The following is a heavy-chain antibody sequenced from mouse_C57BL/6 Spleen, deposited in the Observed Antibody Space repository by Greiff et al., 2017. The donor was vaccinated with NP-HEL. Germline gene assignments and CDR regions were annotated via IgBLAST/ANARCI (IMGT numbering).Heavy chain of an antibody. CDR3: ARGATVVGDYFDY. J-gene: IGHJ2*01. CDR2: IDPSDSET. V-gene: IGHV1-52*01. D-gene: IGHD1-1*01. Sequence: QVQLQQPGAELVRPGFSVKLSCKASGYTFTSYWMHWVKQRPIQGLEWIGNIDPSDSETHYNQKFKDKATLTVDKSSSTAYMQLSSLTSEDSAVYYCARGATVVGDYFDYWGQGTTLTVSS. CDR1: GYTFTSYW.